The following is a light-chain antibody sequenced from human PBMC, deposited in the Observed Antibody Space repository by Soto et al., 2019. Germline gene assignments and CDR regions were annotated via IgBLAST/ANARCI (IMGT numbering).Light chain of an antibody. CDR2: GAS. CDR1: QSVSSN. Sequence: EIVMTQSPATLSVSPGERVTLSCRASQSVSSNLAWYQHKPGQAPRLLIYGASIRAPGVPAKFSGSGSGTEFTLTISSLQSEDFAVYYCQQYQKWPLTFGGGTKAEIK. V-gene: IGKV3-15*01. CDR3: QQYQKWPLT. J-gene: IGKJ4*01.